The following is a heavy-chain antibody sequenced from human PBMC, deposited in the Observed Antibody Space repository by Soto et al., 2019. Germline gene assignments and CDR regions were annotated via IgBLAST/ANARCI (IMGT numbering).Heavy chain of an antibody. D-gene: IGHD2-21*01. CDR3: ARELGQLIATDV. V-gene: IGHV3-33*01. J-gene: IGHJ6*02. CDR1: GFTFSNNG. CDR2: IWHDGSNK. Sequence: QVRLVESGGSVVQPGRSLRLSCVGSGFTFSNNGMHWGRQAPGKGLEWVAVIWHDGSNKYYADSVKGRFIISRDDSKNTLFLQMNSLRAEDTAVYYCARELGQLIATDVRGQGTTVTVSS.